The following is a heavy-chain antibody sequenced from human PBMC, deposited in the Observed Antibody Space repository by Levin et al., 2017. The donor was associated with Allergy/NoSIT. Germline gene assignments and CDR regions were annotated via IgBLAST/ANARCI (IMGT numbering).Heavy chain of an antibody. V-gene: IGHV3-30-3*01. CDR3: AREGATVVGPTYYFDY. D-gene: IGHD2-21*01. Sequence: GGSLRLSCAASGFSFNTYAMHWFRQTPDKGLEWVALISYNDIKNYADSVKGRFTISRDNSKSNLFLQMNSLRIEDTAVYYCAREGATVVGPTYYFDYWGQGTLVTVSS. CDR2: ISYNDIK. J-gene: IGHJ4*02. CDR1: GFSFNTYA.